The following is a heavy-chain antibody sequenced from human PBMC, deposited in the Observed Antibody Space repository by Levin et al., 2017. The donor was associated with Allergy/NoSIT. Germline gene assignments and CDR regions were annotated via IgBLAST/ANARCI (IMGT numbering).Heavy chain of an antibody. D-gene: IGHD1-26*01. CDR1: GFTFTSYG. Sequence: PGGSLRLSCAASGFTFTSYGIHWVRQAPGKGLEWVAMTSYDGSNKRYADSVKGRFTVSRDNSRNTLSLQMASLRPEDTAVYYCAKERRSGNYYFDSWGQGTLVTVSS. J-gene: IGHJ4*02. V-gene: IGHV3-30*18. CDR3: AKERRSGNYYFDS. CDR2: TSYDGSNK.